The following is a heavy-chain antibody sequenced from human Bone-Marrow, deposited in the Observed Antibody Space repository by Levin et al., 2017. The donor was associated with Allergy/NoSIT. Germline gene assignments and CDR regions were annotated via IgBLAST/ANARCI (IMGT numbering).Heavy chain of an antibody. CDR2: IFRSGST. Sequence: PSETLSLTCAVSGDSISTGSYCWSWIRQPPGKALEWIGYIFRSGSTYYNPSLRSRVTISIDKSKNQFSLKMNSVTAADTAVYYCANSGGSDAFDVWGQGTRVTVSS. CDR1: GDSISTGSYC. D-gene: IGHD3-10*01. V-gene: IGHV4-30-2*01. J-gene: IGHJ3*01. CDR3: ANSGGSDAFDV.